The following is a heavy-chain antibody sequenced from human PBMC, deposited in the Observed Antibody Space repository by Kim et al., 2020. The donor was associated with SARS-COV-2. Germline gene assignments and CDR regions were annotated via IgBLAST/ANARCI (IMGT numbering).Heavy chain of an antibody. CDR2: IKQDGSEK. Sequence: GGSLRLSCAASGFTFSSYWMSWVRQAPGKGLEWVANIKQDGSEKYYVDSVKGRFTISRDNAKNSLYLQMNSLRAEDTAVYYCAREEVYYYDSSGYFDYWGQGTLVTVSS. CDR3: AREEVYYYDSSGYFDY. J-gene: IGHJ4*02. CDR1: GFTFSSYW. V-gene: IGHV3-7*03. D-gene: IGHD3-22*01.